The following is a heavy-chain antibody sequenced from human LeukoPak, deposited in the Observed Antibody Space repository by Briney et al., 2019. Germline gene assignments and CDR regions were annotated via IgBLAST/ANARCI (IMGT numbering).Heavy chain of an antibody. J-gene: IGHJ4*02. D-gene: IGHD2-2*01. Sequence: SETLSLTCTVSGGSISSHYWSWIRQPPGKGLEWIGYIYYSGSTNYNPSLKSRVTISVDTSKNQFSLKLSSVTAADTAVYYCARVNSAVVPAFDYWGQGTLVTVSS. CDR2: IYYSGST. CDR3: ARVNSAVVPAFDY. V-gene: IGHV4-59*11. CDR1: GGSISSHY.